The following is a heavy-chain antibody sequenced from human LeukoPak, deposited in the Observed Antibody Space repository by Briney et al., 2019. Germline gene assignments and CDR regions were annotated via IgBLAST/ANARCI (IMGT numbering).Heavy chain of an antibody. CDR3: ARVWGSSWPYYFDY. V-gene: IGHV4-34*01. CDR2: INHRGST. CDR1: GGSFSGYY. D-gene: IGHD6-13*01. Sequence: SDTLSLTCAVHGGSFSGYYWSWIRQPPGKGLEWIGEINHRGSTNYNPSLKSRVTISVDTSKNQFSLKLSSVTAADTAVYYCARVWGSSWPYYFDYWGQGTLVTVSS. J-gene: IGHJ4*02.